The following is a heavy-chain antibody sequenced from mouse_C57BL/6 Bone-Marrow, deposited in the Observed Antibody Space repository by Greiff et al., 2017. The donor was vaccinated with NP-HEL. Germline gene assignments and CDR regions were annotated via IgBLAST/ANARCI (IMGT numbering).Heavy chain of an antibody. D-gene: IGHD1-1*01. V-gene: IGHV1-5*01. Sequence: DVHLVESGTVLARPGASVKMSCKTSGYTFTSYWMHWVKQRPGQGLEWIGAIYPGNSDTSYNQKFKGKAKLTAVTSASTAYMELSSLTHEDSAVYYCTRVGGRFYYGSSYGYFDVWGTGTTVTVSS. J-gene: IGHJ1*03. CDR1: GYTFTSYW. CDR2: IYPGNSDT. CDR3: TRVGGRFYYGSSYGYFDV.